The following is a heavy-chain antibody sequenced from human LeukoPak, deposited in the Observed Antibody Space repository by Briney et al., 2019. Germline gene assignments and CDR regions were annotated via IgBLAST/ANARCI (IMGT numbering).Heavy chain of an antibody. CDR2: INPNSGGT. CDR1: GYTFTGYY. D-gene: IGHD3-9*01. Sequence: GASVKVSCKASGYTFTGYYMHWVRQAPGRGLEWMGWINPNSGGTNYAQKFQGRVTMTRDTSISTAYMELSRLRSDDTAVYYCARDYYDILTGYSGSGWFDPWGQGTLVTVSS. V-gene: IGHV1-2*02. CDR3: ARDYYDILTGYSGSGWFDP. J-gene: IGHJ5*02.